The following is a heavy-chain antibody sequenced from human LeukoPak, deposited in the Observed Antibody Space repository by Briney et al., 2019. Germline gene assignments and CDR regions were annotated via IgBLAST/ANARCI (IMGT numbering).Heavy chain of an antibody. D-gene: IGHD3-9*01. CDR3: ARGHYDILTGYFDY. J-gene: IGHJ4*02. V-gene: IGHV4-59*08. CDR2: IYYSGST. CDR1: GGSISSYY. Sequence: SETLSLTCTVSGGSISSYYWSWIRQPPGKGLEWIGYIYYSGSTNYNPSLKSRVTISVDTSKNQFSLKLSSVTAADTAVYYCARGHYDILTGYFDYWGQGTLVTVSP.